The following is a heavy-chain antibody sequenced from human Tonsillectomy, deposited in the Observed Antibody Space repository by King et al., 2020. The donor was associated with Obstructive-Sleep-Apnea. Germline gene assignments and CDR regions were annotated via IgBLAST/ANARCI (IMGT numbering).Heavy chain of an antibody. J-gene: IGHJ5*02. CDR3: ARGSGAAAVNWFDP. CDR1: GGSFSDYY. V-gene: IGHV4-34*01. D-gene: IGHD6-13*01. CDR2: INHSGST. Sequence: VQLQQWGAGLLKPSETLSLTCAVFGGSFSDYYWSWIRQPPGKGLEWIWEINHSGSTNYNPSLKSRVTISVDTSKNQFSLKVNSVTAADTAVYYCARGSGAAAVNWFDPWGQGTLVTVSS.